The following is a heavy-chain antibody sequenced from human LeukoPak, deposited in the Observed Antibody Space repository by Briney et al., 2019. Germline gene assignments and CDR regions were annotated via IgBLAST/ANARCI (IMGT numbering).Heavy chain of an antibody. CDR2: ISGSGGST. Sequence: GGSLRLSCAASGFTFSSYAMSWARQAPGKGLEWVSAISGSGGSTYYADSVKGRFTISRDNSKNTLYLQMNSLRAEDTAVYYCAKDLWFGELLSNYFDYWGQGTLVTVSS. J-gene: IGHJ4*02. D-gene: IGHD3-10*01. V-gene: IGHV3-23*01. CDR3: AKDLWFGELLSNYFDY. CDR1: GFTFSSYA.